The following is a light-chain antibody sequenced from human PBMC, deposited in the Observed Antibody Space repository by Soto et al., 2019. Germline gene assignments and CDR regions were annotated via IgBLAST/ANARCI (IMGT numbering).Light chain of an antibody. Sequence: EIVMTQSPAILSVSPGERATLSCRANQSISSNLAWYQQKPGQAPRLLIYGAATRATGIPARFSGSGSGTDFTLTINSLQSEDFAVYYCQMYNNWVGTFXGGTKVDIK. J-gene: IGKJ4*01. CDR3: QMYNNWVGT. CDR2: GAA. CDR1: QSISSN. V-gene: IGKV3-15*01.